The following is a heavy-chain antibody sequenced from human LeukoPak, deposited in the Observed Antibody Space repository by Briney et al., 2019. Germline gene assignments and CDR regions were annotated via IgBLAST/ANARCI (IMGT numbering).Heavy chain of an antibody. J-gene: IGHJ4*02. CDR1: GGSVSNYY. CDR2: IYYSGST. V-gene: IGHV4-59*02. CDR3: ARSPAPSGYYHYYFDY. Sequence: SETLSLTCTVSGGSVSNYYWSWIRQPPGKGLEWIGHIYYSGSTNYNPSLRSRVTISVDTSKNQFSLKLSSVTAADTAVYYCARSPAPSGYYHYYFDYWGQGTLVSVSS. D-gene: IGHD3-22*01.